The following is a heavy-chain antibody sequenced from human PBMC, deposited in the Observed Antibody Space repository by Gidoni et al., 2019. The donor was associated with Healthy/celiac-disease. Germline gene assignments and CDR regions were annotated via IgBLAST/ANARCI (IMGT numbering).Heavy chain of an antibody. J-gene: IGHJ4*02. CDR1: GFTFSSYG. V-gene: IGHV3-33*01. CDR3: ARADAGGSSFMDY. CDR2: IWYDGSNK. Sequence: QVQLVESGGGVVQPGRSLSLSCAASGFTFSSYGMHWVRQAPGKGLEWVAVIWYDGSNKYYADSVKGRFTISRDNSKNTLYLQMNSLRAEDTAVYYCARADAGGSSFMDYWGQGTLVTVSS. D-gene: IGHD6-6*01.